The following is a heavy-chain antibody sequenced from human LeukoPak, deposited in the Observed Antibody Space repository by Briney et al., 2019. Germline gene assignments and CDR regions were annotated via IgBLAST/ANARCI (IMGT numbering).Heavy chain of an antibody. V-gene: IGHV4-4*07. Sequence: SETLSLTCTVSGGSISSYYWSWIRQPAGKGLEWIGEVSDSGSTDYSPSFKSRVTMTVDTSKNQISLNMHSLTAADTAVYYCARRRSYRPVDYWGQGTLLTVSS. D-gene: IGHD1-26*01. CDR3: ARRRSYRPVDY. CDR1: GGSISSYY. J-gene: IGHJ4*02. CDR2: VSDSGST.